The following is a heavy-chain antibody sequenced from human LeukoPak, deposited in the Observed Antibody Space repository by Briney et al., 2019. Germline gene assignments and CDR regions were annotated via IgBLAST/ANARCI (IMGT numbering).Heavy chain of an antibody. J-gene: IGHJ4*02. CDR3: ARDDDYGGRDFDY. Sequence: SETLSFTCTVSGYSISSGYYWGWIRQPPGKGLEWIGSIYHSGSTYYNPSLKSRVTISVDTSKNQFSLKLSSVTAADTAVYYCARDDDYGGRDFDYWGQGTLVTVSS. CDR2: IYHSGST. V-gene: IGHV4-38-2*02. D-gene: IGHD4-23*01. CDR1: GYSISSGYY.